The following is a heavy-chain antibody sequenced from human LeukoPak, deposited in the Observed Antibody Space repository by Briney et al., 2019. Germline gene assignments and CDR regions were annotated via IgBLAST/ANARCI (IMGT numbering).Heavy chain of an antibody. CDR2: IYPGDSDT. J-gene: IGHJ4*02. CDR3: SIMSFSTSSAAYYFHY. D-gene: IGHD6-6*01. Sequence: GESLKISCKGSGYSFTDDWIGWVRQMPGKGLEWMGIIYPGDSDTRYSPSFQGQVTISADKSISTAYLQWSSLKASDTAMYYCSIMSFSTSSAAYYFHYWGQGTLVTVSS. V-gene: IGHV5-51*01. CDR1: GYSFTDDW.